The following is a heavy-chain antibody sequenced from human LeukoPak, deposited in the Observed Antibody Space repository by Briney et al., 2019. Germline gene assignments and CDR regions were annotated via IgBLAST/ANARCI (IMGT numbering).Heavy chain of an antibody. CDR2: MNPNSGNT. V-gene: IGHV1-8*01. D-gene: IGHD2-21*02. Sequence: ASVKVSCKASGYTFTSYDINWVRQATGQGLEWMGWMNPNSGNTGYAQKFQGRVTMTRNTSISTAYMELSSLRSEDTAVYYCARGGGMEVVTGYYYYYYGMDVWGQGITVTVSS. J-gene: IGHJ6*02. CDR3: ARGGGMEVVTGYYYYYYGMDV. CDR1: GYTFTSYD.